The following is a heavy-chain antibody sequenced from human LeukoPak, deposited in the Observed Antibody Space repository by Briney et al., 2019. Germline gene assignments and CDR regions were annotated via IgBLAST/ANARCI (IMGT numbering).Heavy chain of an antibody. Sequence: PGGSLRLSCAASGFTFGTYAMNWVRQAPGKGLEWVSYISSSSSTIYFPDSVKGRFTISRDNAKNSLYLQMSSLRVEDTAVYYCARDLYDSSADYWGQGTLVTVSS. J-gene: IGHJ4*02. CDR2: ISSSSSTI. V-gene: IGHV3-48*01. D-gene: IGHD3-22*01. CDR1: GFTFGTYA. CDR3: ARDLYDSSADY.